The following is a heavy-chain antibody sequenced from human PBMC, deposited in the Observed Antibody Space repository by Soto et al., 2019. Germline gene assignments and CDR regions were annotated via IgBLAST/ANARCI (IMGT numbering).Heavy chain of an antibody. CDR2: IYSGGST. J-gene: IGHJ4*02. V-gene: IGHV3-66*01. CDR3: ARDLAD. Sequence: PGGSLRLSCATSEFTVNANYMPWVRQAPGKGLEWVSVIYSGGSTYYADSVKNRFTISRDNSKNTLYLQMNSLRAEDTAVYYCARDLADWGQGTLVTVSS. CDR1: EFTVNANY.